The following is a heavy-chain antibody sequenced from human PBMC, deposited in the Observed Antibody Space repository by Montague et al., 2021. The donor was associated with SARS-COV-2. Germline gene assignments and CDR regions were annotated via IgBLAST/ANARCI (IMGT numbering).Heavy chain of an antibody. Sequence: CAISGDSVAGNRATSDWLTPAPSSDLELVGRTYYRSKWYNDYAXXXRVRVTINPDTSKNQFSLQLNSVTPEDTAIYYCTSGREGNYNVMDVWGQGTTVTVSS. J-gene: IGHJ6*02. CDR1: GDSVAGNRAT. CDR3: TSGREGNYNVMDV. CDR2: TYYRSKWYN. V-gene: IGHV6-1*01. D-gene: IGHD1-1*01.